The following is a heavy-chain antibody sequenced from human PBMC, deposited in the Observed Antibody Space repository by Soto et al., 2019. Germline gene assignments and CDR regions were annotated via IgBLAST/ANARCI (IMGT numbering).Heavy chain of an antibody. D-gene: IGHD6-19*01. Sequence: EVQLLESGGGLVQPGGSLRLSCAASGFSFVNYAMNWVRQAPGKGLEWVSGLSGSGTSTYYADSVKGRFTISRDNSRDPLFLQINSLTADDTAVYYCAKATTNGGWFNPFDSWGQGALVNVSS. J-gene: IGHJ4*02. CDR1: GFSFVNYA. CDR2: LSGSGTST. V-gene: IGHV3-23*01. CDR3: AKATTNGGWFNPFDS.